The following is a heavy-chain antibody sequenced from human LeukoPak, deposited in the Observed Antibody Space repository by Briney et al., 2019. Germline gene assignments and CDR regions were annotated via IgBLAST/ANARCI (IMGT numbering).Heavy chain of an antibody. CDR1: GFTFSNAW. CDR2: IKSKTDGGTT. J-gene: IGHJ4*02. D-gene: IGHD3-10*01. V-gene: IGHV3-15*01. Sequence: PGGSLRLSCAASGFTFSNAWMNWVRQAPGKGLEWVGRIKSKTDGGTTDYAAPVKGRFTISRDDSKNTLYLQMNSLKTEDTAVYFCATENRRSYINDYWGQGTLVTVSS. CDR3: ATENRRSYINDY.